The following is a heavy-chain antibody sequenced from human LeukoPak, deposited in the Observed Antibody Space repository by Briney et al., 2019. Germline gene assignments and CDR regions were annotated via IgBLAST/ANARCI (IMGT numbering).Heavy chain of an antibody. CDR3: ARVPEPIVVVPAAIPWFDP. Sequence: ASVKVSCKASGYTFTGYYMHWVRQAPGQGLEWMGWINPNSGGTNYAQKFQGRVTMTRDTSISTAYMELSRLRSDDTAVYYCARVPEPIVVVPAAIPWFDPWGQGTLVTVSS. CDR2: INPNSGGT. D-gene: IGHD2-2*02. J-gene: IGHJ5*02. CDR1: GYTFTGYY. V-gene: IGHV1-2*02.